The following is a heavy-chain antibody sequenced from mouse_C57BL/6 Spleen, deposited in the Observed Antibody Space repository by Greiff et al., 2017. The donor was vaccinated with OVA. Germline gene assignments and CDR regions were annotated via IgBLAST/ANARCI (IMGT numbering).Heavy chain of an antibody. Sequence: VQLKQPGAELVRPGSSVKLSCKASGYTFTSYWMHWVKQRPIQGLEWIGNIDPSDSETHYNQKFKDKATLTVDKSSSTAYMQLSSLTSEDSAVYYCARGRGGYDYDVGAMDYWGQGTSVTVSS. D-gene: IGHD2-4*01. CDR2: IDPSDSET. CDR1: GYTFTSYW. J-gene: IGHJ4*01. V-gene: IGHV1-52*01. CDR3: ARGRGGYDYDVGAMDY.